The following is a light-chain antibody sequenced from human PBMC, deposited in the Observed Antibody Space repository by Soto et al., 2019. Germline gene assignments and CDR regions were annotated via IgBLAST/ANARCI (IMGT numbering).Light chain of an antibody. Sequence: DIVMTQSPDSLAVSLGERATINCKSSQSVLYSSNNKNYLAWYQQKPGQPPKALIYWASTRESGVPDRLSGSGSGTDFTLTISSLQAEDVAVYYCQQYDNWPRTFGQGTKVDIK. CDR1: QSVLYSSNNKNY. J-gene: IGKJ1*01. CDR2: WAS. V-gene: IGKV4-1*01. CDR3: QQYDNWPRT.